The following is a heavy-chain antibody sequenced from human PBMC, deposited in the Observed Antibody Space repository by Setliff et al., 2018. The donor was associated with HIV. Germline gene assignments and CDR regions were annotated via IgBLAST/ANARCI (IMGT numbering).Heavy chain of an antibody. CDR1: GGSISRGDYY. D-gene: IGHD5-18*01. CDR2: IYTSGSTSGST. J-gene: IGHJ6*03. V-gene: IGHV4-61*09. CDR3: ARGSRGYSYAYYYYYMDV. Sequence: PSETLSLTCTVSGGSISRGDYYWNWIRQPAGKGLEWIGHIYTSGSTSGSTNYNPSLKSRVTISVDMSKNQFSLRLNSVTAADTAVYHCARGSRGYSYAYYYYYMDVWGKGTTVTVSS.